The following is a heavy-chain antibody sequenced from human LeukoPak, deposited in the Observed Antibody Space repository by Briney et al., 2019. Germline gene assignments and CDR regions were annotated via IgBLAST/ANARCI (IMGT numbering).Heavy chain of an antibody. J-gene: IGHJ3*02. CDR2: ISKSGDST. V-gene: IGHV3-23*01. Sequence: GGSLRLSCAASGFTFNSHAMSWVRQAPGKGLEWVSAISKSGDSTFYADSVKGRFTISRDNSQNTLYVQMNSLRAEDTAAYYCAKDQGYSSAWYSRDGFDMWGQGTMVTVSS. D-gene: IGHD6-19*01. CDR1: GFTFNSHA. CDR3: AKDQGYSSAWYSRDGFDM.